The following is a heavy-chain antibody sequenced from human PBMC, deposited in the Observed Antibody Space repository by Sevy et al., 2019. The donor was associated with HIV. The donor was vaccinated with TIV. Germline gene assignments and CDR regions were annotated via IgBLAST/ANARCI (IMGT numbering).Heavy chain of an antibody. Sequence: GGSLRLSCAASGFTFSSYSMNWVRQAPGKGLEWVSYISSSSSTIYYADSVKGRFIISRDNAKNSLYLQMNILRDEDTAVYYCARDLGGKAADLLDYWGQGTLVTVSS. J-gene: IGHJ4*02. CDR3: ARDLGGKAADLLDY. CDR1: GFTFSSYS. V-gene: IGHV3-48*02. CDR2: ISSSSSTI. D-gene: IGHD3-16*01.